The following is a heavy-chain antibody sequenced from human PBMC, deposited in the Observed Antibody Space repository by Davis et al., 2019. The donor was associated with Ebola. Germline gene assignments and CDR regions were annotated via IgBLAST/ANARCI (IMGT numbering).Heavy chain of an antibody. J-gene: IGHJ6*03. CDR2: ISAYNGNT. V-gene: IGHV1-18*04. D-gene: IGHD1-1*01. CDR1: GYTFTGYY. Sequence: ASVKVSCKASGYTFTGYYMHWVRQAPGQGLEWMGWISAYNGNTNYAQKLQGRVTMTTDTSTSTAYMELRSLRSDDTAVYYCARDTWWNDGKGMDYYYYYMDVWGKGTTVTVSS. CDR3: ARDTWWNDGKGMDYYYYYMDV.